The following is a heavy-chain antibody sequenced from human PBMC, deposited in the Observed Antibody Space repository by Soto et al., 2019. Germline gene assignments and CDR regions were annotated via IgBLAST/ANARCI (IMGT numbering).Heavy chain of an antibody. D-gene: IGHD1-20*01. V-gene: IGHV1-69*01. CDR2: FTPIFGTA. CDR3: ARDSITGTTTAPGGDGFDI. CDR1: GGTFSSYA. J-gene: IGHJ3*02. Sequence: QVQLVQSGAEVKMPGSSVKVSCKASGGTFSSYALSWVRQAPGQGLEWVGGFTPIFGTATYAQRFQGRVTITADESTSTAYMELSRLRSEDKAVYYCARDSITGTTTAPGGDGFDIWGQGTMV.